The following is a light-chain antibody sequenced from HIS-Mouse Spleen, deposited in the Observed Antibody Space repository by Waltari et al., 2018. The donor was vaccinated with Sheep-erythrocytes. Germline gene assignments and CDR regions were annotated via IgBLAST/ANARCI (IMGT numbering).Light chain of an antibody. Sequence: QSALTQPRSVSGSPGQSVTISCTGTRSEVGGYNYVSWYQQHPGKAPKIMIYDVSKRPSGVPDRFSGSKSGNTASLTISGLQAEDEADYYCCSYAGSYNHVFATGTKVTVL. CDR3: CSYAGSYNHV. CDR2: DVS. J-gene: IGLJ1*01. CDR1: RSEVGGYNY. V-gene: IGLV2-11*01.